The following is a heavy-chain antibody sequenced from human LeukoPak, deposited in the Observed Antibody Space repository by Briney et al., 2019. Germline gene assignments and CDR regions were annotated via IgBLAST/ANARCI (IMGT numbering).Heavy chain of an antibody. Sequence: GGSLRLSCAASGFTFSNYAMSWVRQAPGKGLEWVSYISGSGSTIYYADSVKGRFTISRDNAKNSLYLQMNSLRAEDTAVYYCARGPPPSYSTTWFDYWGQGTLVTVSS. D-gene: IGHD2/OR15-2a*01. J-gene: IGHJ4*02. CDR3: ARGPPPSYSTTWFDY. CDR2: ISGSGSTI. CDR1: GFTFSNYA. V-gene: IGHV3-48*04.